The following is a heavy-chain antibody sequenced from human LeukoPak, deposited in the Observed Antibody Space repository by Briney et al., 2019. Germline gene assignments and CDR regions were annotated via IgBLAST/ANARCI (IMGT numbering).Heavy chain of an antibody. CDR2: MNPNSGNT. CDR1: GYTFTSYD. D-gene: IGHD1-26*01. V-gene: IGHV1-8*01. J-gene: IGHJ3*02. Sequence: ASVKVSCKASGYTFTSYDINWVRQATGQGLEWMGWMNPNSGNTGYAQKFQGRVTMTRNTSISTAYMELSSLRSEDTAVYYCAGWLRELFALDIWGQGTMVTVSS. CDR3: AGWLRELFALDI.